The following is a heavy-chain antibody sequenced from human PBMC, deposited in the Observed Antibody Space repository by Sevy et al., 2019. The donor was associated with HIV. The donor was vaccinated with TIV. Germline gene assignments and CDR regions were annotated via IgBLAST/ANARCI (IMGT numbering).Heavy chain of an antibody. J-gene: IGHJ6*02. Sequence: GGSLRLSCAASGFTFSSYSMNWVRQAPGKGLEWVSSISSSSSYIYYADSVKGRFTSSRDNAKNSLYLQMNSLRAEDTAVYYCARDGTTVPYYYYGMDVWGQGTTVTVSS. CDR1: GFTFSSYS. CDR2: ISSSSSYI. D-gene: IGHD4-17*01. V-gene: IGHV3-21*01. CDR3: ARDGTTVPYYYYGMDV.